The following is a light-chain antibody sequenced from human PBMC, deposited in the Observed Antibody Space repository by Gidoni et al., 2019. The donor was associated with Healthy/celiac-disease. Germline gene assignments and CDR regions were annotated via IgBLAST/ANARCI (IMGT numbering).Light chain of an antibody. CDR3: AAWDDSLNGPV. V-gene: IGLV1-44*01. J-gene: IGLJ2*01. Sequence: QSVLTQPPAASGTPGQRVTIPCSGSSSNIGSNTVHWYQQLPGTAPKLLIYSTHQRPSGVPDRFSGSKSGTSASLAISGLQSEDEADYYCAAWDDSLNGPVFGGGTKLTVL. CDR2: STH. CDR1: SSNIGSNT.